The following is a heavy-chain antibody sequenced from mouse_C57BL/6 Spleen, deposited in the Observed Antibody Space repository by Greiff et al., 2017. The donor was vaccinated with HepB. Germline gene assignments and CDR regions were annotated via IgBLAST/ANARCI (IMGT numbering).Heavy chain of an antibody. V-gene: IGHV3-6*01. CDR2: ISYDGSN. J-gene: IGHJ3*01. D-gene: IGHD3-2*02. CDR1: GYSITSGYY. Sequence: EVKLQESGPGLVKPSQSLSLTCSVTGYSITSGYYWNWIRQFPGNKLEWMGYISYDGSNNYNPSLKNRISITRDTSKNQFFLKLNSVTTEDTATYYCARDTAQAGFAYWGQGTLVTVSA. CDR3: ARDTAQAGFAY.